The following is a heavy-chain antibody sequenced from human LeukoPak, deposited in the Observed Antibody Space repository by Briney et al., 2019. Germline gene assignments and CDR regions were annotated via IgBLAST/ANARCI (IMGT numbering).Heavy chain of an antibody. V-gene: IGHV3-23*05. CDR1: GFTFNNYA. D-gene: IGHD1-26*01. CDR3: AKVGGATYMSRGRFDS. Sequence: GGSLRLSCAASGFTFNNYAMTWVRQAPGKGLEWVSSIASSSSDAYYADSVKGRFTISRDNSKNTLYLQMHSLRAADTAVYYCAKVGGATYMSRGRFDSWGQGTLVTVSS. J-gene: IGHJ5*01. CDR2: IASSSSDA.